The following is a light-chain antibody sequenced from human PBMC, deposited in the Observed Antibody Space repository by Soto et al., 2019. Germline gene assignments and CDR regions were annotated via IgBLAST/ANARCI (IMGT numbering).Light chain of an antibody. CDR3: AAWDDSLSGPV. J-gene: IGLJ3*02. V-gene: IGLV1-44*01. CDR2: SNN. Sequence: QSVLTQPPSASGTPRQRVTISCSGSSSNIGSNTVNWYQQLPGTAPKLLIYSNNQRPSGVPDRFSGSKSGTSASLAISGLQSEDEADYYCAAWDDSLSGPVFGGGTKLTVL. CDR1: SSNIGSNT.